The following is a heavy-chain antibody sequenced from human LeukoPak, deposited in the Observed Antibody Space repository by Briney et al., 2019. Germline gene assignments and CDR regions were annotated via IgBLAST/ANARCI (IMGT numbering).Heavy chain of an antibody. J-gene: IGHJ4*02. D-gene: IGHD6-13*01. CDR2: IIPIFGTA. CDR1: GGTFSSYA. CDR3: ASFRKDIAAAGVYFDY. Sequence: SVKVSCKASGGTFSSYAISWVRQAPGQGLEWMGGIIPIFGTANYAQKFQGRVTITADESTSTAYMELSSLRSEDTAVYHCASFRKDIAAAGVYFDYWGQGTLVTVSS. V-gene: IGHV1-69*13.